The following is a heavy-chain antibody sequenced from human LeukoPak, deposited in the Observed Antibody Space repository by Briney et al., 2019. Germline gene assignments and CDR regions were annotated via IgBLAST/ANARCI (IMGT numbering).Heavy chain of an antibody. Sequence: GGSLRLSCAASRFTFSSYVMHWVRQAPGKGLEWVAVISYDGSYKFYADSVKGRFTISRDNSKNTLYLQMNSLRAEDTAVYYCESGPYYDSSGYYYSAFDIWGQGTMVTVSS. CDR1: RFTFSSYV. V-gene: IGHV3-30*04. CDR2: ISYDGSYK. J-gene: IGHJ3*02. D-gene: IGHD3-22*01. CDR3: ESGPYYDSSGYYYSAFDI.